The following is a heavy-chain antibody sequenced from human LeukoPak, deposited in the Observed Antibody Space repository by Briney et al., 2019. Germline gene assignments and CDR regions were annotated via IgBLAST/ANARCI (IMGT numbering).Heavy chain of an antibody. D-gene: IGHD5-18*01. Sequence: GESLKISCAASGFSFSYYGMHWVRQAPGKGLEWVAVIWYDGSNKYYADSVKGRFTISRDNSRNTLNLQMNSLRVEDTAVYYCARARSRGYSYGPVDYWSQGTLVTVSS. V-gene: IGHV3-33*01. J-gene: IGHJ4*02. CDR2: IWYDGSNK. CDR1: GFSFSYYG. CDR3: ARARSRGYSYGPVDY.